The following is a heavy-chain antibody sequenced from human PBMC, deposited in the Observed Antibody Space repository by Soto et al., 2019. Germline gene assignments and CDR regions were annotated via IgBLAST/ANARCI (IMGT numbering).Heavy chain of an antibody. CDR1: GGSFSGYY. CDR2: INHSGST. J-gene: IGHJ6*02. V-gene: IGHV4-34*01. D-gene: IGHD5-12*01. Sequence: SETLSLTCAVYGGSFSGYYWSWIRQPPGKGLEWIGEINHSGSTNYNPSLKSRVTISVDTSKNQFSLKLSSVTAADTAVYYCARVVRWPRLAGGTTAFRFDYGMDVWGQGTTVTVSS. CDR3: ARVVRWPRLAGGTTAFRFDYGMDV.